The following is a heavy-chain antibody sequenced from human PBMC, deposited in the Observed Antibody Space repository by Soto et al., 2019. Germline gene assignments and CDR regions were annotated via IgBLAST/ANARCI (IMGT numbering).Heavy chain of an antibody. CDR2: ISGAATTT. J-gene: IGHJ3*02. CDR1: GFTFSNYA. D-gene: IGHD3-3*01. CDR3: ARDVITIFGVVISDAFDI. Sequence: GGSLRLSCAASGFTFSNYAMSWVRQPPGKGLEWVSAISGAATTTYYAGSVRGRFTISRDNAKSSLYLQMNSLRAEDTAVYYCARDVITIFGVVISDAFDIWGQGTMVTVSS. V-gene: IGHV3-48*04.